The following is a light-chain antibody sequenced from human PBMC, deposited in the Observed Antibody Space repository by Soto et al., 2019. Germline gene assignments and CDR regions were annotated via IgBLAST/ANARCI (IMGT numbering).Light chain of an antibody. J-gene: IGKJ1*01. CDR2: YMS. V-gene: IGKV3-11*01. Sequence: EIVLTQSPATLSSSPGETAILSCRASQYVGSRLAWYQHKPGQAPRLLIYYMSKRATGIPARFSGSGSGTDFTLTISSLAPDDFAIYYCHQRQSWPRTFGQGTKVDIK. CDR3: HQRQSWPRT. CDR1: QYVGSR.